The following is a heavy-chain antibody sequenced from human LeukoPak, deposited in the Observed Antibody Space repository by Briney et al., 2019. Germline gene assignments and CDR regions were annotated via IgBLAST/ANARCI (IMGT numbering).Heavy chain of an antibody. CDR2: IYQGRKI. J-gene: IGHJ4*02. Sequence: PSETLSLTCAVSGGSISSSNWWSWVGQPPGKGLEWIGEIYQGRKIDYNPSLKSRATISVDKSKNELSLKLSSVTAADTAVYYCARDPHTSGWPSGYWGQGTLVTVSS. D-gene: IGHD6-19*01. V-gene: IGHV4-4*02. CDR1: GGSISSSNW. CDR3: ARDPHTSGWPSGY.